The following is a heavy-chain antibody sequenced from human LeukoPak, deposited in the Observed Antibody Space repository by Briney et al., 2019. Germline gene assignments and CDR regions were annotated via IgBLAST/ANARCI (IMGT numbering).Heavy chain of an antibody. CDR3: AREKYIAYGPYGY. D-gene: IGHD2-21*01. J-gene: IGHJ4*02. Sequence: PGGSLRLSCAASEFTFSTYWMGWVRQAPGRGLEWVANINQDGSEKRYVGSVKGRFTISRDNAKNSLYLEMNSLRAEDTAMYYCAREKYIAYGPYGYWGQGTLVTVSS. CDR1: EFTFSTYW. V-gene: IGHV3-7*01. CDR2: INQDGSEK.